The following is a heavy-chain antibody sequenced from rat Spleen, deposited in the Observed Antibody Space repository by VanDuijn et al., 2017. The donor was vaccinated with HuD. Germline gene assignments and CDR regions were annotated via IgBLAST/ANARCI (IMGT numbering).Heavy chain of an antibody. V-gene: IGHV5-7*01. CDR3: ARDAYGGYSVGFAY. D-gene: IGHD1-11*01. CDR1: GFTFSDYY. Sequence: EVQLVESGGGLVQPGRSLKLSCVASGFTFSDYYMAWVRQAPTKGLEWVATISHDGSSTYYRDSVKGRFTISRDNAKSTLYLQMDSRRSEDTATYYCARDAYGGYSVGFAYWGQGTLVTVSS. CDR2: ISHDGSST. J-gene: IGHJ3*01.